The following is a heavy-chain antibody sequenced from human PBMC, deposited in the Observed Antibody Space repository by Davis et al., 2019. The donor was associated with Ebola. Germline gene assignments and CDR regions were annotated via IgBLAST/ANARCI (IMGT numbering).Heavy chain of an antibody. CDR1: GYTFTGYY. CDR2: INPNSGGT. J-gene: IGHJ4*02. Sequence: ASVKVSCKASGYTFTGYYMHWVRQAPGQGLEWMGWINPNSGGTNYAQKFQGWVTMTRDTSISTAYMELSRLRSDDTAVYYCARGQLELRTSSYYFDYWGQGTLVTVSS. CDR3: ARGQLELRTSSYYFDY. D-gene: IGHD1-7*01. V-gene: IGHV1-2*04.